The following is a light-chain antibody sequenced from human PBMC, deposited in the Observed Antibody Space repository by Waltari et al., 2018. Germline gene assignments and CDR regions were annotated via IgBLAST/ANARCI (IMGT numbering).Light chain of an antibody. V-gene: IGLV1-44*01. Sequence: QPALTQPPSVSGTPGQTVTISCSGRSSNIGSNTVNWYQVLPGSAPRLVIHNNNQRPSDVPARFSGSKSGTSASLAISGLQSEDEADYYCGGWDDTLTGPYVFGSGTKVIVL. J-gene: IGLJ1*01. CDR3: GGWDDTLTGPYV. CDR2: NNN. CDR1: SSNIGSNT.